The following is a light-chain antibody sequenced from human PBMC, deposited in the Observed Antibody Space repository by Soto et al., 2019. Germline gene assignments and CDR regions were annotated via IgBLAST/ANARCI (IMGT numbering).Light chain of an antibody. V-gene: IGLV2-23*01. J-gene: IGLJ1*01. CDR1: SSDVGSYNL. CDR3: CSYAGITTYYV. Sequence: QSVLTQPASVSGSPGQSITISCTGTSSDVGSYNLVSWYQQHPGEAPKLMIYGGTKRHSGVSNRFSGSKSGNTASLTISGLQAEDEADYYCCSYAGITTYYVFGTGTKVTVL. CDR2: GGT.